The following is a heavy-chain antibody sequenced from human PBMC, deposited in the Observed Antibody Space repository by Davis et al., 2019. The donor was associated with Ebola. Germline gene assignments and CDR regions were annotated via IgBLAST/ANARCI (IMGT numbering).Heavy chain of an antibody. CDR2: MSPNSGNT. V-gene: IGHV1-8*01. CDR3: ARDPGIQLWLHYFDY. CDR1: GYTFTIYD. D-gene: IGHD5-18*01. J-gene: IGHJ4*02. Sequence: ASVKVSCKASGYTFTIYDINWVRQATGQGLEWMGRMSPNSGNTRYVQKFQGRVTMTRNTSISTAYLELNSLRAEDTAVYYCARDPGIQLWLHYFDYWGQGTLVTVSS.